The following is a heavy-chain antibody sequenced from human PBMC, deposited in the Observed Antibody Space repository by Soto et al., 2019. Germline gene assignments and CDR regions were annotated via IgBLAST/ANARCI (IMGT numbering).Heavy chain of an antibody. CDR1: GFTFSSYG. J-gene: IGHJ6*02. CDR2: IWYDGSNK. D-gene: IGHD4-17*01. V-gene: IGHV3-33*01. Sequence: QVQLVESGGGVVQPGRSLRLSCAASGFTFSSYGMHWVRQAPGKGLEWVAVIWYDGSNKYYADSVKGRFTISRDNPKNTVYLQMNSVRAEDTAVYYCARDQYGDSGYCYYGMDVWGRGTAVTVSS. CDR3: ARDQYGDSGYCYYGMDV.